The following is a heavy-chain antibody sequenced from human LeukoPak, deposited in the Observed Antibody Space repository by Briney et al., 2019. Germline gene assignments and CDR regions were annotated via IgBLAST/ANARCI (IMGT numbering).Heavy chain of an antibody. CDR2: INPNNGGT. CDR3: AREYYYNYYMDV. CDR1: GYTFTSYY. V-gene: IGHV1-2*02. Sequence: GASVKVSCKASGYTFTSYYMHWVRQAPGQGLEWMGWINPNNGGTNYAQKFQGRVTMTRDTSISTAYMELSRLRSDDTAVYYCAREYYYNYYMDVWGKGTTVTISS. J-gene: IGHJ6*03.